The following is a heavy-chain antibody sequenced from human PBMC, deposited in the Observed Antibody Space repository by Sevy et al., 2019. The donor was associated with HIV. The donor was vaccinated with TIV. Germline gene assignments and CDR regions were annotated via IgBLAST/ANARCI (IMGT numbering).Heavy chain of an antibody. CDR1: GFTFSTYA. CDR2: IGGSGRYT. CDR3: AKGYCSGGSCPRDYYYYGMDV. Sequence: GGSLRLSCAPSGFTFSTYAMNWVRQAPGKGLEWVSSIGGSGRYTYYADSVEGRFTISRDNSKNMLYLQMNSLRVADTAVYDGAKGYCSGGSCPRDYYYYGMDVWGQGTTVTVSS. J-gene: IGHJ6*02. V-gene: IGHV3-23*01. D-gene: IGHD2-15*01.